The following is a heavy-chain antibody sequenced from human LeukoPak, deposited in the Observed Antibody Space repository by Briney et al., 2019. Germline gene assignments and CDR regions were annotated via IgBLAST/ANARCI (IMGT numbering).Heavy chain of an antibody. V-gene: IGHV3-7*01. CDR1: GFTFSSYG. D-gene: IGHD3-10*01. CDR3: ARDFGSRGSGTVYYFDY. J-gene: IGHJ4*02. CDR2: IKQDGSEK. Sequence: PGGSLRLSCAASGFTFSSYGMHWVRQAPGKGLEWVANIKQDGSEKYYVDSVKGRFTISTDNAKNSLSLQMNSLRAEDTAVYYCARDFGSRGSGTVYYFDYWGQGTLVTVSS.